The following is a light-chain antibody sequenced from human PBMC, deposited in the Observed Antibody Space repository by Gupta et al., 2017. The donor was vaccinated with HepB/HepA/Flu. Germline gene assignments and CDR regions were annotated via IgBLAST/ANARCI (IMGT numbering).Light chain of an antibody. CDR1: SSNVGSHN. J-gene: IGLJ1*01. V-gene: IGLV1-44*01. CDR2: STN. Sequence: PSASGTPGQRVTVSCSGSSSNVGSHNINWYQQLPGMAPKLLIFSTNQRPSGVPDRFSASKSGTSASLAISGLQSEDEADYFCGTWDKSLNAFVFGTGTEVTVL. CDR3: GTWDKSLNAFV.